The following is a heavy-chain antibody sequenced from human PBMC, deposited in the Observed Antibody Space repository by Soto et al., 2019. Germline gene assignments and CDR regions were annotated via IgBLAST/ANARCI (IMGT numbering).Heavy chain of an antibody. J-gene: IGHJ3*02. CDR1: GFTFSSYS. Sequence: SLRLSYAASGFTFSSYSMNWVRQAPGKGLEWVSYISSSSSTIYYADSVKGRFTISRDNAKNSLYLQMNSLRDEDTAVYYCARGWIDYYDSSGYYLNAFDIWGQGTMVTVSS. CDR2: ISSSSSTI. CDR3: ARGWIDYYDSSGYYLNAFDI. V-gene: IGHV3-48*02. D-gene: IGHD3-22*01.